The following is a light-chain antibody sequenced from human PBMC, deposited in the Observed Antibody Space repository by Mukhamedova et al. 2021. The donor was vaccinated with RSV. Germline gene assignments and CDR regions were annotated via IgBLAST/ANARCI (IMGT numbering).Light chain of an antibody. Sequence: SDSVSWYQQHPGAAPKLLLYKVYNRPSEISDRFSGSRSGNTASLTIPRLQADDEADHYCSPYTSFLTLAFGRGTK. V-gene: IGLV2-14*03. CDR2: KVY. CDR1: SDS. J-gene: IGLJ3*02. CDR3: SPYTSFLTLA.